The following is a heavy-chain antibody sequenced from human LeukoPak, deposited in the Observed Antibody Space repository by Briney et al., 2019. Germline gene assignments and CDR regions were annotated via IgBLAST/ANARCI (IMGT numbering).Heavy chain of an antibody. J-gene: IGHJ4*02. D-gene: IGHD3-10*01. CDR3: AATDCYGSGSYAY. CDR2: IYYSGST. Sequence: SETLSLTCTVSGGSISSYYWSWIRQPPGKGLEWIGYIYYSGSTNYNPSLKSRVTISVDTSKNQFSLKLCSVAAADKAVYYCAATDCYGSGSYAYWGQGTLVTVSS. V-gene: IGHV4-59*08. CDR1: GGSISSYY.